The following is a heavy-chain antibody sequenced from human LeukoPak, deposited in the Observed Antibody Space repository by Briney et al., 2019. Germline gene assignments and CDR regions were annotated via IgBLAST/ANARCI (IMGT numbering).Heavy chain of an antibody. D-gene: IGHD5-12*01. J-gene: IGHJ4*02. V-gene: IGHV1-69*01. Sequence: GASVKVSCKASGGTFSSYAISWVRQAPGQGLEWMGGIIPIFGTANYAQKFQGRVTITADESTSTAYMELSSLRSEDTAVYYCARPVDIVAPYYFDYWGQGTLVTVSS. CDR2: IIPIFGTA. CDR3: ARPVDIVAPYYFDY. CDR1: GGTFSSYA.